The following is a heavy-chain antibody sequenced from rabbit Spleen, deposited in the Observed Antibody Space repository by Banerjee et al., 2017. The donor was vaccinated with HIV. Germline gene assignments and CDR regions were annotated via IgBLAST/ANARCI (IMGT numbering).Heavy chain of an antibody. V-gene: IGHV1S40*01. CDR1: GFSFNSGYD. Sequence: QSLEESGGDLVKPGASLTLTCTASGFSFNSGYDMCWVRQAPGKGLEWIACLYAGGSGSTYSATWAKGRFTISKTSSTTVTLQMTSLTAADTATYFCARDAGTSFSTYGMDLWGQGTLVTVS. CDR2: LYAGGSGST. J-gene: IGHJ6*01. CDR3: ARDAGTSFSTYGMDL. D-gene: IGHD8-1*01.